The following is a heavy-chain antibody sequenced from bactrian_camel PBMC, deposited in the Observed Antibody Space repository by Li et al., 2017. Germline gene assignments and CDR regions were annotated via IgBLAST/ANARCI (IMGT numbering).Heavy chain of an antibody. Sequence: HVQLVESGGGSVQAGDSLKLSCAPVGYIFATCGMGWFRQAPGKERELVASLSSDGTTVYAEAVKGRFTISQDDVNVKTTLYLQMNNLKTEDTGRYYCTADKRVRCSGEILMRHTGWGQGTQVTVS. V-gene: IGHV3S55*01. CDR3: TADKRVRCSGEILMRHTG. CDR2: LSSDGTT. J-gene: IGHJ4*01. CDR1: GYIFATCG. D-gene: IGHD1*01.